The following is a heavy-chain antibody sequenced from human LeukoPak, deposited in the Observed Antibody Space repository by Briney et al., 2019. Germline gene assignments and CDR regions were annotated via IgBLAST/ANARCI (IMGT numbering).Heavy chain of an antibody. Sequence: PGGSLRLSCEGSGFTFSDYWIGWVRPAPGKGLEWVANINPAGRDTYYVDSVKGRFTISRDNVKKSTFLQMNSLRVEETAFYHCVRWGVTAGMQDWGQGTLVTVYS. D-gene: IGHD2-2*01. CDR2: INPAGRDT. CDR1: GFTFSDYW. CDR3: VRWGVTAGMQD. V-gene: IGHV3-7*01. J-gene: IGHJ4*02.